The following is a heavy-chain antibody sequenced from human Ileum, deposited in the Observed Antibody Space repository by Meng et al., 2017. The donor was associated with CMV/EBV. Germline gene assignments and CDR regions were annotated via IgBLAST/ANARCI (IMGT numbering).Heavy chain of an antibody. V-gene: IGHV3-30*04. CDR3: ARDPYYCSSTSCYTMNNWFDP. Sequence: SYAVPWVRQAPGKGLEWVAVISYDGSNKYYADSVKGRFTISRDNSKNTLYLQMNSLGAEDTAVYYCARDPYYCSSTSCYTMNNWFDPWGQGTLVTVSS. CDR1: SYA. D-gene: IGHD2-2*02. CDR2: ISYDGSNK. J-gene: IGHJ5*02.